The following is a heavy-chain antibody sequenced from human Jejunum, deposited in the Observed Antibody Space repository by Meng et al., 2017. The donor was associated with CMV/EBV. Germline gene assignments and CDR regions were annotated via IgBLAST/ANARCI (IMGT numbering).Heavy chain of an antibody. J-gene: IGHJ4*02. CDR2: ITVSNSWL. V-gene: IGHV3-21*01. CDR3: ARVGQSGSFADF. Sequence: SGFTFSTYALNWVRQAPGQGLDWVSSITVSNSWLYYADSVESRFTISRDNAKDSVYLQMNSLRAEDTAVYYCARVGQSGSFADFWGQGTLVTVSS. CDR1: GFTFSTYA. D-gene: IGHD1-26*01.